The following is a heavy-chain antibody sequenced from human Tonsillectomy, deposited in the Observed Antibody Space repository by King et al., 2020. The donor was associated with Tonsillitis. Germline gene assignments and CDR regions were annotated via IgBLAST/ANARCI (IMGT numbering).Heavy chain of an antibody. CDR2: INSNSGDT. D-gene: IGHD2-15*01. CDR3: ARVLRLSGGFDI. CDR1: GYTFTGYY. J-gene: IGHJ3*02. Sequence: VQLVESGAEVKKPGASVKVSCKASGYTFTGYYIHWVRQAPGQGLEWMGWINSNSGDTNYAQKFQGWVTMTRDTSISTAYMELSRLRSDDTAVYYCARVLRLSGGFDIWGQGPMVTVSS. V-gene: IGHV1-2*04.